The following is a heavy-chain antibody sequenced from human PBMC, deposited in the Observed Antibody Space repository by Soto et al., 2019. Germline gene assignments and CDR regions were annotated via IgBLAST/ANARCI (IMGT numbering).Heavy chain of an antibody. D-gene: IGHD4-4*01. CDR3: ARDTVTKYHYFYHGMDV. CDR2: ISADNGDT. CDR1: NYTFSSYG. V-gene: IGHV1-18*04. J-gene: IGHJ6*02. Sequence: ASVKVSCKASNYTFSSYGISWVRQAPGEGLEWMGWISADNGDTNYAQKLQGRVTMTKDTSTSTAYMELRSLRSDDTAVYYCARDTVTKYHYFYHGMDVWGQGTKVTSP.